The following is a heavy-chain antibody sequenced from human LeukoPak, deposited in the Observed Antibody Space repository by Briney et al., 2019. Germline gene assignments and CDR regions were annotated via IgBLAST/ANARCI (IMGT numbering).Heavy chain of an antibody. Sequence: GGSLRLSCAASGFTFSSYEMNWVRQAPGKGLEWVSYIRSSGDTIYYADSVKGRFTISRDNAKNSLYLQMNSLRAEDTAVYYCAREELLWFHSIDYWGQGTLVTVSS. CDR1: GFTFSSYE. D-gene: IGHD3-10*01. V-gene: IGHV3-48*03. CDR2: IRSSGDTI. J-gene: IGHJ4*02. CDR3: AREELLWFHSIDY.